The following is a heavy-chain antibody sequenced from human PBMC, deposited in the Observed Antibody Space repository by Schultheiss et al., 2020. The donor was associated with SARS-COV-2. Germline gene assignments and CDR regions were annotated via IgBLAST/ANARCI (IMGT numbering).Heavy chain of an antibody. CDR1: GFTFDDNA. CDR3: AKDPIRFLESDAFDI. V-gene: IGHV3-9*01. J-gene: IGHJ3*02. Sequence: GGSLRLSCAASGFTFDDNAMYWVRQAPGKGLEWVSGISWNSGSIGYADSVKGRFTISRDNAKNSLYLQMNSLRAEDTALYYCAKDPIRFLESDAFDIWGQGTMVTVSS. CDR2: ISWNSGSI. D-gene: IGHD3-3*01.